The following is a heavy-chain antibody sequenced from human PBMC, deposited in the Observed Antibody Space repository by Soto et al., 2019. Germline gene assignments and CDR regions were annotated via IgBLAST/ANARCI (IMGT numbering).Heavy chain of an antibody. CDR1: GVTVSSYG. V-gene: IGHV3-30*18. J-gene: IGHJ6*02. D-gene: IGHD4-4*01. Sequence: GGALRLSCAASGVTVSSYGRHWVRQAPGKGLEWVAVISYDGSNKYYADSVKGRFTISRDNSKNTLYLQMNSLRAEDTAVYYCAKVKRSPLQAKYYQSGMDVWGQGTTVTVSS. CDR2: ISYDGSNK. CDR3: AKVKRSPLQAKYYQSGMDV.